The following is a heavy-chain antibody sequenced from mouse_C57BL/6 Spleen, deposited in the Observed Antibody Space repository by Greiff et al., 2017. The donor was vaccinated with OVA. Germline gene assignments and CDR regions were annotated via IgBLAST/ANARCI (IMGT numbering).Heavy chain of an antibody. J-gene: IGHJ2*01. CDR1: GYTFTSYW. Sequence: QVQLKQPGAELVKPGASVKLSCKASGYTFTSYWMQWVKQRPGQGLEWIGEIDPSDSYTNYNQKFKGKATLTVDTSSSTAYMQLSSLTSEDSAVYYCAKEDSSGYEGGYDWGQGTTLTVSS. D-gene: IGHD3-2*02. CDR3: AKEDSSGYEGGYD. V-gene: IGHV1-50*01. CDR2: IDPSDSYT.